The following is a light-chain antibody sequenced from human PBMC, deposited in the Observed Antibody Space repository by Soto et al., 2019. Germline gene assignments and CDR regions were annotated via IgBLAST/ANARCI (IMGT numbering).Light chain of an antibody. J-gene: IGKJ1*01. CDR1: QGISSY. CDR2: TAS. CDR3: QQIDSYPRT. V-gene: IGKV1-9*01. Sequence: DIQLTQSPSXLSASVGDRVTITCRASQGISSYLAWYQLKPGKAPELLISTASTLQSGVPSRFSGSGSGTEFTLTFSSLQPEDFATYYCQQIDSYPRTFGQGTKVDIK.